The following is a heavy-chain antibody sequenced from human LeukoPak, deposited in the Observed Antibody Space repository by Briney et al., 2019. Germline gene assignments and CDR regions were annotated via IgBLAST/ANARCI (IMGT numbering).Heavy chain of an antibody. Sequence: SETLSLTCTVSGGSMSSSSVYWGWIRQPPGKGLEWIGSIYYSGSTYYSPSLKSRVTISVDTSKSQFSLKLSSVTAADAAVYYCARIILWGYYYMDVWGKGTTVTVSS. D-gene: IGHD3-16*01. CDR2: IYYSGST. CDR3: ARIILWGYYYMDV. J-gene: IGHJ6*03. V-gene: IGHV4-39*07. CDR1: GGSMSSSSVY.